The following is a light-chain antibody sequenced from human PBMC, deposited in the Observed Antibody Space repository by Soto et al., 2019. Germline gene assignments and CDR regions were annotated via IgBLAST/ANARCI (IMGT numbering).Light chain of an antibody. V-gene: IGKV3-20*01. CDR3: QQYGSSPPRT. CDR1: QSVSSSY. Sequence: EIVLTQSPGTLSLSPGERATISCRASQSVSSSYLAWYQQKPGQAPRLLIYGASSRATGIPDRFSGSGSGTDFTLTISRLEPEDFAVYYCQQYGSSPPRTFGQGTRL. J-gene: IGKJ5*01. CDR2: GAS.